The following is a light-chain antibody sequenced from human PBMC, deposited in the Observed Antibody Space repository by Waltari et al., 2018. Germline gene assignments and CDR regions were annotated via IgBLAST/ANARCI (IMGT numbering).Light chain of an antibody. Sequence: QSVLTQPPSASGTPGQRVTIPCSGSFSSIGRNAVNWYQAHPGTAPKLLIYTNSPRPSVVPDRFAGSKSGTSASLVISGLQSEDEADYYCAAWDDSLNGWVFGGGTKLTVL. CDR3: AAWDDSLNGWV. CDR2: TNS. V-gene: IGLV1-44*01. J-gene: IGLJ3*02. CDR1: FSSIGRNA.